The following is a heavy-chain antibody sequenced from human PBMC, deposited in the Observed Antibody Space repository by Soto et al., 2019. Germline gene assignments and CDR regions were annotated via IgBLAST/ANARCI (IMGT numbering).Heavy chain of an antibody. CDR1: GGTFSSYA. J-gene: IGHJ6*02. Sequence: SVKVSCKASGGTFSSYAISWVRQAPGQGLEWMGGIIPIFGTANYAQKFQGRVTITADESTSTAYMELSSLRSEDTAVYYCARNRADNYYGSGFYYYGMDVWGQGTTVTVS. CDR3: ARNRADNYYGSGFYYYGMDV. CDR2: IIPIFGTA. D-gene: IGHD3-10*01. V-gene: IGHV1-69*13.